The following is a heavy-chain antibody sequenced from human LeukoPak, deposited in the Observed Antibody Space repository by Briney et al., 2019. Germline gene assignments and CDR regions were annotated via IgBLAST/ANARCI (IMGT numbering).Heavy chain of an antibody. V-gene: IGHV3-30*18. CDR2: TSYDGSKK. CDR3: AKDEDAYCGGDCSSYFYYNMDV. CDR1: GFTFRSYG. Sequence: GGSLRLSCAASGFTFRSYGMHWVRQAPGKGLEWVAVTSYDGSKKYYGDSVKGRFTISRDNSKNTLYLQMNSLRAEDTAVYYCAKDEDAYCGGDCSSYFYYNMDVWGQGTTATVSS. J-gene: IGHJ6*02. D-gene: IGHD2-21*02.